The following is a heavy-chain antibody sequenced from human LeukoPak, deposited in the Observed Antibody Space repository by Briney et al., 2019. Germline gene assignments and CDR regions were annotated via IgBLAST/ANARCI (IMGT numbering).Heavy chain of an antibody. CDR1: GYTFTNYY. CDR3: ARGARKYDILTGYYGCWFDP. CDR2: INPSGGST. D-gene: IGHD3-9*01. V-gene: IGHV1-46*01. Sequence: ASVKVSCKASGYTFTNYYMHWVRQAPGQGLEWMGIINPSGGSTSYAQKFQGRVTMSRDTSTSTVYMELSSLRSEDTAVYYCARGARKYDILTGYYGCWFDPWGQGTLVTVSS. J-gene: IGHJ5*02.